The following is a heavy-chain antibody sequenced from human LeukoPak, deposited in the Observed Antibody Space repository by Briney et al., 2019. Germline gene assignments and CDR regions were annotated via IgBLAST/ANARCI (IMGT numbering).Heavy chain of an antibody. J-gene: IGHJ4*02. CDR1: GGSITSDY. Sequence: PSETLSLTCTVSGGSITSDYWSWIRQPPGKGLEWIGFISKSGGTNYNPSLKSRVTISVDTSKNQFSLKLSSVTAADTAVYYCAGSSVSYYFDYWGQGTLVTVSS. D-gene: IGHD3-10*01. CDR2: ISKSGGT. V-gene: IGHV4-59*08. CDR3: AGSSVSYYFDY.